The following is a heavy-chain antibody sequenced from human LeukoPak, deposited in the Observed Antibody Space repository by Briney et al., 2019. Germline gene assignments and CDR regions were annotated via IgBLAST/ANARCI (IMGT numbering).Heavy chain of an antibody. V-gene: IGHV3-7*01. CDR3: ARDSSGYQ. CDR1: GFTFSTYW. J-gene: IGHJ4*02. CDR2: IKEDGSEK. D-gene: IGHD3-22*01. Sequence: PGGSPRLSCAASGFTFSTYWMSWVRQAPGKGLEWVANIKEDGSEKYYGDSVKGRFTISRDNAKNSLYLQMNSLRAEDTAVCYCARDSSGYQWGQGTLVTVSS.